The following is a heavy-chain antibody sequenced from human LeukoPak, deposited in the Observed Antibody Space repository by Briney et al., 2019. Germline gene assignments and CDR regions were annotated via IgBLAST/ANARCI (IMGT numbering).Heavy chain of an antibody. V-gene: IGHV3-33*01. J-gene: IGHJ4*02. CDR1: GFTFSSYG. CDR3: ARGGIAAAGRAPPAGFDY. D-gene: IGHD6-13*01. CDR2: IWYDGSNK. Sequence: PGGSLRLSCAASGFTFSSYGMHWVRQAPGKGLEWVAVIWYDGSNKNYADSVKGRFTISRDNSKNTLYLQMNSLRAEDTAVYYCARGGIAAAGRAPPAGFDYWGQGTLVTVSS.